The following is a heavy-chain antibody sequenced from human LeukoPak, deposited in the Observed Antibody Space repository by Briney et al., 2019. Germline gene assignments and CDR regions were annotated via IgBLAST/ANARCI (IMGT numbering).Heavy chain of an antibody. J-gene: IGHJ4*02. CDR1: GFTFSSYG. V-gene: IGHV3-30*18. Sequence: GRSLRLSCAASGFTFSSYGMHWVRQAPGKGLEWVAVISHDESNQYYADSVKGRFTISRDNSKNTLYLQMNSLRAEDTAVYYCAKGRYFYEKSGFYNWGQGTLVTVSS. CDR3: AKGRYFYEKSGFYN. D-gene: IGHD3-9*01. CDR2: ISHDESNQ.